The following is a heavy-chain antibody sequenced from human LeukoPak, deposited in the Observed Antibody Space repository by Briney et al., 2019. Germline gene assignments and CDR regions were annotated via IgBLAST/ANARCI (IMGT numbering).Heavy chain of an antibody. CDR2: INHSGST. Sequence: SETLSLTCAVYGGSFSGYYWSWIRQPPGKGLEWIGEINHSGSTNYNPSLKSRVTISVDTSKNQFSLKLSSVTAADTAVYYCARRGPYYYGSGKRLVWFDPWGQGTLVTVSS. V-gene: IGHV4-34*01. J-gene: IGHJ5*02. CDR3: ARRGPYYYGSGKRLVWFDP. CDR1: GGSFSGYY. D-gene: IGHD3-10*01.